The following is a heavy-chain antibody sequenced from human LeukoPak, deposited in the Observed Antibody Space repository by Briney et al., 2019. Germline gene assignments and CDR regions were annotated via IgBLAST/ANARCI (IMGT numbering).Heavy chain of an antibody. V-gene: IGHV4-31*02. CDR1: GGSISSGGYY. CDR2: IYYSGST. Sequence: ASETLSLTCTVSGGSISSGGYYWSWIRQHPGKGLEWIGYIYYSGSTYYNPSLKSRVTISVDTSKNQFSLKLSSVTAADTAVYYCARDGTYYYGSGSLGMDVWGQGTTVTVSS. D-gene: IGHD3-10*01. J-gene: IGHJ6*02. CDR3: ARDGTYYYGSGSLGMDV.